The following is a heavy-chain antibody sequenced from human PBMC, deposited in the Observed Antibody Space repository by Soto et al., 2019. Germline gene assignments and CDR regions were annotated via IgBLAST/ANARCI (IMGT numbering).Heavy chain of an antibody. J-gene: IGHJ5*02. D-gene: IGHD3-10*01. Sequence: SVKVSCKASGGTFSSYAISWVRQAPGQGLEWMGGIIPIFGTANYAQKFQGRVTITADKSTSTAYMELSSLRSEDTAVYYCARDPSRVTMVRVAPQGWFDPWGQGTLVTVSS. CDR1: GGTFSSYA. CDR2: IIPIFGTA. V-gene: IGHV1-69*06. CDR3: ARDPSRVTMVRVAPQGWFDP.